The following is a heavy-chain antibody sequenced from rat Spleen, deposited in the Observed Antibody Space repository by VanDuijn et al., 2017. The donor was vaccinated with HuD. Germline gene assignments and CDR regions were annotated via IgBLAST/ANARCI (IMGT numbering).Heavy chain of an antibody. CDR3: ARHYYYDGTYYYVMDA. Sequence: EVQLVESGGGLVQPGRSLKLSCVASGFTFNNYWMTWIRQAPGRGLEWVASITNASGRTYYRDSVKGRFTISRDIAKSTLYLQMNSLRSEDTATYYCARHYYYDGTYYYVMDAWGQGVMVTVSS. V-gene: IGHV5-31*01. CDR1: GFTFNNYW. D-gene: IGHD1-12*02. J-gene: IGHJ4*01. CDR2: ITNASGRT.